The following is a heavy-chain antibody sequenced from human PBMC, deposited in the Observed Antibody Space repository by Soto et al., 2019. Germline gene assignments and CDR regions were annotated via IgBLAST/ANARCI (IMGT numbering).Heavy chain of an antibody. V-gene: IGHV1-69*12. J-gene: IGHJ6*02. CDR1: GGTFSTYA. D-gene: IGHD1-1*01. CDR3: ARQLNWNYYYYGMDV. Sequence: QVQLVQSGAEVKKPGSSVKVSCKASGGTFSTYAISWVRQAPGQGLEWMGGIIPIFNRPNYAQKFQARLTIDADESSSTAYMELSSLRSEDTAVYYCARQLNWNYYYYGMDVWGQGTTVTVSS. CDR2: IIPIFNRP.